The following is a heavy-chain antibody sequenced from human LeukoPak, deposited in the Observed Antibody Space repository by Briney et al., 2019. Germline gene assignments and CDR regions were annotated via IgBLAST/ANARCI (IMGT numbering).Heavy chain of an antibody. J-gene: IGHJ5*02. D-gene: IGHD3-22*01. CDR2: ISGSGGST. V-gene: IGHV3-23*01. Sequence: GGTLRLSCAASGFTFSSYGMSWVRQAPGKGLEWVSAISGSGGSTYYADSVKGRFTISRDNSKNTLNLQMNSLRAEDTAVYYCARDLGQYYDTSDNWFDPWGQGTLVTVSS. CDR3: ARDLGQYYDTSDNWFDP. CDR1: GFTFSSYG.